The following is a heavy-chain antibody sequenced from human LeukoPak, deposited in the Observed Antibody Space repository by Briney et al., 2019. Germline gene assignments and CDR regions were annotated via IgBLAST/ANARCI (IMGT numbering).Heavy chain of an antibody. CDR3: AKDRVVVVGYGMDV. D-gene: IGHD2-15*01. CDR1: GFMFSSDA. V-gene: IGHV3-23*01. J-gene: IGHJ6*02. Sequence: GGSLRLSCEGSGFMFSSDAMSWVRQAPGKGLEWVSGISGSGDSPYYADSVRGRFTISRDNSKNTLYLQMNSLRAKDTAVYYCAKDRVVVVGYGMDVWGQGTTVTVSS. CDR2: ISGSGDSP.